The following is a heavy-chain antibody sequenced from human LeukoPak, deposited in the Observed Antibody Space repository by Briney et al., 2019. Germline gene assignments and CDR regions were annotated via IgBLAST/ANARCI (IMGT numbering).Heavy chain of an antibody. Sequence: SETLSLTCTVSGGSISSGDYYWGWIRQPPGKGLEWIGYIYYSGSTYYNPSLKSRVTISVDTSKNQFSLKLSSVTAADTAVYYCARAVYGDYSGHFDYWGQGTLVTVSS. V-gene: IGHV4-30-4*08. CDR1: GGSISSGDYY. D-gene: IGHD4-17*01. J-gene: IGHJ4*02. CDR2: IYYSGST. CDR3: ARAVYGDYSGHFDY.